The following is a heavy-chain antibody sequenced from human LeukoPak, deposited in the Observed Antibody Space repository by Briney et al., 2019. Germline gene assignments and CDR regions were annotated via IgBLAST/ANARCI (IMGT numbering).Heavy chain of an antibody. V-gene: IGHV3-64*01. CDR3: AREGSLPPNFDY. CDR2: ISYNGDST. J-gene: IGHJ4*02. Sequence: GGSLRLSCAASGFTFTSYVMYWVRQAPGRGLEYVSVISYNGDSTYYANSVKGRFTIFRDNFKNMLYLHMGSLRDEDMAVYYCAREGSLPPNFDYWGQGTLVTVSS. CDR1: GFTFTSYV. D-gene: IGHD3-10*01.